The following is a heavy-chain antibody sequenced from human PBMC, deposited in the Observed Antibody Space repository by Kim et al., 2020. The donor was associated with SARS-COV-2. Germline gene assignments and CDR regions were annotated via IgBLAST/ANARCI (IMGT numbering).Heavy chain of an antibody. D-gene: IGHD2-2*01. V-gene: IGHV4-59*01. J-gene: IGHJ2*01. Sequence: SETLSLTCTVSGGSISSYYWSWIRQPPGKGLEWIGYIYYSGSTNYNPSLKSRVTISVDTSKNQFSLKLSSVTAADTAVYYCARVTMGYQLLWDRSYWYFDLWGRGTLVTVSS. CDR3: ARVTMGYQLLWDRSYWYFDL. CDR2: IYYSGST. CDR1: GGSISSYY.